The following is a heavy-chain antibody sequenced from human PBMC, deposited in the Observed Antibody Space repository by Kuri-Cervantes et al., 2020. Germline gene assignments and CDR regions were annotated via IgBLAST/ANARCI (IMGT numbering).Heavy chain of an antibody. CDR1: GFTFGNYY. D-gene: IGHD1-7*01. Sequence: GESLKISCTASGFTFGNYYMNWIRQSPGKGLEWVSYISSRGDDRYYTDSVKGRFTISRDNAKNLLYLQMNSLRLEDTAVYYCARDPGYSVTGTLDWGQGTLVTVSS. CDR2: ISSRGDDR. CDR3: ARDPGYSVTGTLD. V-gene: IGHV3-11*04. J-gene: IGHJ4*02.